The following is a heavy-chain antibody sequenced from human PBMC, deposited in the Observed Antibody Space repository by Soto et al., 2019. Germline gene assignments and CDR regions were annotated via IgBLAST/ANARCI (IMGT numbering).Heavy chain of an antibody. Sequence: GGSLRLSCAASVFTFSSYAMSWVRQAPGKGLEWVSAISGSGGSTYYADSVKGRFTISRDNSKNTLYLQMNSLRAEDTAVYYCATLGRYFDWLTPLDYWGQGTLVPVSS. CDR1: VFTFSSYA. V-gene: IGHV3-23*01. J-gene: IGHJ4*02. CDR2: ISGSGGST. CDR3: ATLGRYFDWLTPLDY. D-gene: IGHD3-9*01.